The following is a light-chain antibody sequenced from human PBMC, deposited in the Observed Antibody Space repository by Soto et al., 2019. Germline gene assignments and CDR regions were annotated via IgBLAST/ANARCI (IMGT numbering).Light chain of an antibody. CDR3: QHRGR. Sequence: VLTQSPASLSLSPGDRATLSCRAGQNINNFIAWYQHKPGQAPRLLIYDASNRATGIPGRFSGSGSGTDFTLTITSLASESFAVYYCQHRGRFGQGTKVDSK. CDR1: QNINNF. J-gene: IGKJ1*01. CDR2: DAS. V-gene: IGKV3-11*01.